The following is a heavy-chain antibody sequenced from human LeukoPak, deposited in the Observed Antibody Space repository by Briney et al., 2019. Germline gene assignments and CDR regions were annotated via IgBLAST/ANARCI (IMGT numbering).Heavy chain of an antibody. CDR1: GFTFSSYS. D-gene: IGHD3-22*01. CDR2: ISSSSSYI. J-gene: IGHJ3*02. V-gene: IGHV3-21*01. Sequence: PGGSLRFSCAASGFTFSSYSMNWVRQAPGKGLEWVSSISSSSSYIYYADSVKGRFTISRDNAKNSLYLQMNSLRAEDTAVYYCAREMIVVVTDAFDIWGQGTMVTVSS. CDR3: AREMIVVVTDAFDI.